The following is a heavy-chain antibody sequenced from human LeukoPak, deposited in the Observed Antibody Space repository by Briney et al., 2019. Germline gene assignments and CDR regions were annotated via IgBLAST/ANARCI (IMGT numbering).Heavy chain of an antibody. CDR3: ARDLTTSSTAYLHH. CDR1: GFTFSTYS. V-gene: IGHV3-21*01. J-gene: IGHJ1*01. CDR2: ISSSSTYI. Sequence: GGSLRLSCAASGFTFSTYSMNWVRQAPGKGLEWVSSISSSSTYIYYADSVKGRFTISRDNAKNSLYLQMNSLRAEDTAVYYCARDLTTSSTAYLHHWGQGTLVTVSS. D-gene: IGHD6-6*01.